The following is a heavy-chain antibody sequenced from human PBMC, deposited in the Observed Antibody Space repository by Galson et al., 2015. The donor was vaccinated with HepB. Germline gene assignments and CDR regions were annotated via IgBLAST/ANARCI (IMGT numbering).Heavy chain of an antibody. CDR3: ASLIAAGYDAFDI. CDR2: INSDGSST. V-gene: IGHV3-74*01. D-gene: IGHD6-13*01. CDR1: GFTFSSYW. J-gene: IGHJ3*02. Sequence: SLRLSCAASGFTFSSYWMHWVRQAPGKGLVWVSRINSDGSSTSYADSVKGRFTISRDNAKNTLYLQVNSLRAEDTAVYYCASLIAAGYDAFDIWGQGTMVTVSS.